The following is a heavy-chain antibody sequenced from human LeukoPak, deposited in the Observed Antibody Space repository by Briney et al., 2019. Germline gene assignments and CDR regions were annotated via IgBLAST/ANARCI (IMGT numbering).Heavy chain of an antibody. CDR1: AGSISSHY. CDR2: IYYSGTT. J-gene: IGHJ4*02. V-gene: IGHV4-59*11. CDR3: ARENPYSRRQLDY. D-gene: IGHD4-11*01. Sequence: SETLSLTRSVSAGSISSHYWTWIRQPPGKGLEWIGFIYYSGTTNHNPSLKSRVTISVDTSKNQFSLKLSSVTAADTAVYYCARENPYSRRQLDYWGQGTLVTVSS.